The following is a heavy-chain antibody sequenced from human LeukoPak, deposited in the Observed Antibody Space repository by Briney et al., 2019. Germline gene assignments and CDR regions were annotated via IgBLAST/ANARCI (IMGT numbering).Heavy chain of an antibody. D-gene: IGHD2-2*02. CDR3: APGCRSTSCNMDYFDY. CDR1: GFTFSSYW. J-gene: IGHJ4*02. V-gene: IGHV3-7*05. Sequence: GGSLRLSCAASGFTFSSYWMSWLRHAPGKGLEWVANIKQDGSEKYYVDSVRGRFTISRDNGKNSLYLQMNSLRAEDTAVYYCAPGCRSTSCNMDYFDYWGQGTLVTVSS. CDR2: IKQDGSEK.